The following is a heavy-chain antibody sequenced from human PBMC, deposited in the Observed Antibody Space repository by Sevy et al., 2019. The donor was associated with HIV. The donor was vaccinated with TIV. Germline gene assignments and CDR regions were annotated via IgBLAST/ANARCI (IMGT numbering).Heavy chain of an antibody. Sequence: SGPTLVKPTQTLTLTCTFSGFSLTTSGVGVGWIRQPPGKALEWLALISWNDDKRYNPSLKSRLTITKDTSKNQVVLTMTNMDPVDTATYYCAVPFSINYYDSTNYWSGAAFEIWGQGTMVTVSS. CDR2: ISWNDDK. D-gene: IGHD3-22*01. V-gene: IGHV2-5*01. CDR3: AVPFSINYYDSTNYWSGAAFEI. CDR1: GFSLTTSGVG. J-gene: IGHJ3*02.